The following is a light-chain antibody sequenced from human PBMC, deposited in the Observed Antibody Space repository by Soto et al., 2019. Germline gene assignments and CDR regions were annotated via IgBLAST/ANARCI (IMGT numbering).Light chain of an antibody. J-gene: IGKJ1*01. V-gene: IGKV1-27*01. CDR1: QGISNY. CDR2: AAS. Sequence: DIQMTLSPSAVSASVGDRVPLTCRASQGISNYLAWYQQKPGKVPKLLIYAASTLQSGVPPRFSGSGSGTEFTLTISSLQPEDFATYYCPQRNSYLFGQGAKVDI. CDR3: PQRNSYL.